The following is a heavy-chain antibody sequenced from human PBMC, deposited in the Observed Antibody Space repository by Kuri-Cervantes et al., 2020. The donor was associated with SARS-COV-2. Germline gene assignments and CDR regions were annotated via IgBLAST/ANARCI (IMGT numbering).Heavy chain of an antibody. CDR1: GFTFGSYS. D-gene: IGHD5-18*01. CDR3: ATGTYSSGFGLLLY. Sequence: GESLKISCAASGFTFGSYSMNWVRQAPGKGLEWVSYINSGSSTIYYADSVKGRFTISRDNAKNSLYLQMNSLRAEDTAVYYCATGTYSSGFGLLLYWGQGTLVTVSS. J-gene: IGHJ4*02. CDR2: INSGSSTI. V-gene: IGHV3-48*01.